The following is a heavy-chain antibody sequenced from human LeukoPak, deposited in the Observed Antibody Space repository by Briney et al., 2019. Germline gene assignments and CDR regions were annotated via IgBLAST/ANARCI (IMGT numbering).Heavy chain of an antibody. CDR3: ARVTTRYSSGWYPPYWYFDL. Sequence: SETLSLTCAVYGGSFSGYYWSWIRQPPGKGLEWIGYIYYSGSTNYNPSLKSRVTISVDTSKNQFSLKLSSVTAADTAVYYCARVTTRYSSGWYPPYWYFDLWGRGTLVTVSS. D-gene: IGHD6-19*01. J-gene: IGHJ2*01. V-gene: IGHV4-59*01. CDR1: GGSFSGYY. CDR2: IYYSGST.